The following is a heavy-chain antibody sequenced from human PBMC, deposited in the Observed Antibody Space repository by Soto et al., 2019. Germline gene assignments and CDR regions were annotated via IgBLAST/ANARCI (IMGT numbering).Heavy chain of an antibody. Sequence: QVQLVQSGAEVKKPGSSVKVSCKASGGTFSSYSINWVRQAPGQGLEWMGGIIPIFGTANYAQKFQGRVTLTADESTSTAHMELSILRNEDTAVYYCARPFQSWPRGWYFDLWGRGTLVTVSS. V-gene: IGHV1-69*01. CDR2: IIPIFGTA. CDR3: ARPFQSWPRGWYFDL. J-gene: IGHJ2*01. CDR1: GGTFSSYS.